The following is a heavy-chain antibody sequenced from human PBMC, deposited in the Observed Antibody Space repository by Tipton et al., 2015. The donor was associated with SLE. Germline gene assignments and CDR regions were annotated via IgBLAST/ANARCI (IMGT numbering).Heavy chain of an antibody. V-gene: IGHV5-51*03. D-gene: IGHD3-10*01. J-gene: IGHJ4*02. CDR2: IHPADSDI. CDR1: GYSFNYYW. Sequence: QLVQSGAEVKKPGESLKISCKGSGYSFNYYWIGWVRQMPGKGPEWMGIIHPADSDIKYNPSFQGQVSISVDKSINTAYLQLSTLKASDTAMYYCARLPYYGSGTYYNLGYFDYWGQGTLVTVSS. CDR3: ARLPYYGSGTYYNLGYFDY.